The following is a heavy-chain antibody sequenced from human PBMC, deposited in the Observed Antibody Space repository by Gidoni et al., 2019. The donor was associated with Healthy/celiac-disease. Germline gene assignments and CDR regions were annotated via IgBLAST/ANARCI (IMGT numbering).Heavy chain of an antibody. CDR3: ARECEGIAVRLGDFDY. CDR2: IYYSGST. V-gene: IGHV4-39*07. D-gene: IGHD6-19*01. J-gene: IGHJ4*02. CDR1: PGTIKIRSYY. Sequence: QLELEESNTGMGQPAETPPLTSTVSPGTIKIRSYYWSGIRQPPGKALELIGSIYYSGSTYYNPSLKCRFTILVDTSKNQFSLKLSSVTGAHTAVYYWARECEGIAVRLGDFDYGGQGTRVLVAS.